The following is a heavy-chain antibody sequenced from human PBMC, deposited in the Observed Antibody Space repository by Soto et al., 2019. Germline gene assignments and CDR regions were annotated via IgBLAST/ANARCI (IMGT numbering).Heavy chain of an antibody. V-gene: IGHV3-30-3*01. Sequence: QVQLVDSGGGVVQPERSLRLSCRASGFIFSDYAIHWVRQAPGRGLEWVAVLIDDGYFQYYADSVKGRFTISSDKSNNTVYLHMSSLRVDVTAVYYCAREWGRSYYYGMDVWGQGTTVIVSS. D-gene: IGHD3-10*01. CDR3: AREWGRSYYYGMDV. J-gene: IGHJ6*02. CDR1: GFIFSDYA. CDR2: LIDDGYFQ.